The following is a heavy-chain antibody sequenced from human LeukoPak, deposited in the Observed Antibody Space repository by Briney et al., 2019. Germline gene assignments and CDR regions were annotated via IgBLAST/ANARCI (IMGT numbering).Heavy chain of an antibody. Sequence: SETLSLTCAVYGGSFSGYYWNWIRQPPGKGPEWIGQINHSGSANYNPSLRSRVAISVDTSKNQFSLRLSSVTAADTAVYYCARSLSSGWSYFDYWGQGTLVTVSS. CDR3: ARSLSSGWSYFDY. V-gene: IGHV4-34*01. J-gene: IGHJ4*02. CDR2: INHSGSA. CDR1: GGSFSGYY. D-gene: IGHD6-19*01.